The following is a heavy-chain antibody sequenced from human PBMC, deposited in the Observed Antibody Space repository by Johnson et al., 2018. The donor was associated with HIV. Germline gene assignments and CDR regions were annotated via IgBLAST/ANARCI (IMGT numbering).Heavy chain of an antibody. Sequence: VQLVESGGGVVQPGRSLRLSCAASGFTFSNYGMHWVRQAPGKGLDWVAVVWYDGSNKYYADSVKGRFTISRHNSKTTLYLQMNSLRAEDTAMYYCARGMWIPEIDAIDIWGQGTMVTVSS. CDR1: GFTFSNYG. D-gene: IGHD5-18*01. CDR2: VWYDGSNK. CDR3: ARGMWIPEIDAIDI. V-gene: IGHV3-33*01. J-gene: IGHJ3*02.